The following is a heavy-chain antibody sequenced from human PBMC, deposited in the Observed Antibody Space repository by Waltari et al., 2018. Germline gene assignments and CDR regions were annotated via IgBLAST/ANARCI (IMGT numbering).Heavy chain of an antibody. J-gene: IGHJ5*02. Sequence: QLQLQESGPGLVKPSETLSLTCTVSGGSISSSSYYWGWIRQPPGKGLEWSGSIYYSGSTYYNPSLKSRVTISVDTSKNQFSLKLSSVTAADTAVYYCARHGPTMVRGVIGNWFDPWGQGTLVTVSS. D-gene: IGHD3-10*01. CDR3: ARHGPTMVRGVIGNWFDP. V-gene: IGHV4-39*01. CDR2: IYYSGST. CDR1: GGSISSSSYY.